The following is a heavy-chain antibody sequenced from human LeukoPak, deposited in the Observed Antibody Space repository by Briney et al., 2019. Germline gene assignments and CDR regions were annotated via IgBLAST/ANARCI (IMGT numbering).Heavy chain of an antibody. V-gene: IGHV4-61*02. CDR1: GGSISSGSYY. CDR3: ARDKGNIVATIPDY. J-gene: IGHJ4*02. Sequence: SQTLSLTCTVSGGSISSGSYYWSWIRQPAGKGLEWIGRIYTSGSTNYNPSLKSRVTISVDTSKNQFSLKLSSVTAADTAVYYCARDKGNIVATIPDYWGQGTLVTVSS. D-gene: IGHD5-12*01. CDR2: IYTSGST.